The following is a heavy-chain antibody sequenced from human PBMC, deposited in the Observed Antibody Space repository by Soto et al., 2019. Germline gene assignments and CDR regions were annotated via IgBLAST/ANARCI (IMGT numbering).Heavy chain of an antibody. D-gene: IGHD3-3*01. CDR2: IIPIFGTA. CDR3: ARDDFWSGYYHGDAFDI. J-gene: IGHJ3*02. V-gene: IGHV1-69*13. Sequence: SVKVSCKASGGTFSSYAISWVRQAPGQGLEWMGGIIPIFGTANYAQKFQGRVTITADESTSTAYMELSSLRSEDTAVYYCARDDFWSGYYHGDAFDIWGQGTMVTVSS. CDR1: GGTFSSYA.